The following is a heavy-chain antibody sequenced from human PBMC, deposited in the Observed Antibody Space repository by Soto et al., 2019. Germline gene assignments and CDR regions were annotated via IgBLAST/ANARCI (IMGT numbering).Heavy chain of an antibody. CDR1: GFTFGSYA. V-gene: IGHV3-23*01. CDR2: LGGNGFTT. Sequence: EVQLLESGGGLVQPGVSLRLSCVVSGFTFGSYAMSWVRQAPEKGPEWVAILGGNGFTTYYADSVKGQCTISGDKSNSTLFLQMNSLRADDTGVYYCAKALRPSLNFFYYMDVWGRGTSVTVSS. D-gene: IGHD2-2*01. J-gene: IGHJ6*03. CDR3: AKALRPSLNFFYYMDV.